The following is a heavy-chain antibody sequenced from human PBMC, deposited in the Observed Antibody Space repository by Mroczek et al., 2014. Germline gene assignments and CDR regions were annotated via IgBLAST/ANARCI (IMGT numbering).Heavy chain of an antibody. CDR3: ARDGDIVATIRVDYYYYYGMDV. D-gene: IGHD5-12*01. CDR1: GFTFSSYG. Sequence: QVQLVQSGGGVVQPGRSLRLSRAASGFTFSSYGMHWVRQAPGKGLEWVAVIWYDGSNKYYADSVKGRFTISRDNSKNTLYLQMNSLRAEDTAVYYCARDGDIVATIRVDYYYYYGMDVVGPGTRRSPVSS. J-gene: IGHJ6*01. CDR2: IWYDGSNK. V-gene: IGHV3-33*01.